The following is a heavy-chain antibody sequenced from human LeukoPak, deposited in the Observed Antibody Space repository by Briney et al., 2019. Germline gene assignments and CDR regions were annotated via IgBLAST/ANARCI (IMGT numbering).Heavy chain of an antibody. CDR1: GFSDGCNY. CDR2: IYSDGSI. CDR3: ARDRRRLRGMNGDGDAFDI. D-gene: IGHD1-1*01. J-gene: IGHJ3*02. V-gene: IGHV3-53*01. Sequence: GGPLRLFCAVSGFSDGCNYISWVPQAPGKGLEWVSMIYSDGSIFHAESVKGRFTMSRDNSRNTLDLQMNSLRVEDTAVYFCARDRRRLRGMNGDGDAFDIWGQGTMVTVSS.